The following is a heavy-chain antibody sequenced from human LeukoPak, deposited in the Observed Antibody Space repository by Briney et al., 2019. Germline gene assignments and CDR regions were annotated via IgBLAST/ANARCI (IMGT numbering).Heavy chain of an antibody. J-gene: IGHJ4*02. V-gene: IGHV3-30*02. D-gene: IGHD5-12*01. CDR1: GFTFSSYG. Sequence: PGGSLRLSCAASGFTFSSYGMHWVRQAPGKGLEWVAFIRYDGSNKYYADSVKGRFTISRDNSKNTLYLQMNSLRAEDTAVYYCAKDQGYSGYDYPFDYWGQGTLVTVSS. CDR3: AKDQGYSGYDYPFDY. CDR2: IRYDGSNK.